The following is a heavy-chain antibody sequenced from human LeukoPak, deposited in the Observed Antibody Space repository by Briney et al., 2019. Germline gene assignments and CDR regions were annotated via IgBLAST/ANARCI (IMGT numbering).Heavy chain of an antibody. CDR1: GYTFTGYY. CDR3: ARGRGCYYDSSGYYYSAFDI. V-gene: IGHV1-2*02. Sequence: ASVKVSCKASGYTFTGYYMHWVRPAPGQGLEWMGWINPDSGGTNYAQKFQGRVTMTRDTSISTAYMELSRLRSDDTAVYYCARGRGCYYDSSGYYYSAFDIWGQGTMVTVSS. J-gene: IGHJ3*02. CDR2: INPDSGGT. D-gene: IGHD3-22*01.